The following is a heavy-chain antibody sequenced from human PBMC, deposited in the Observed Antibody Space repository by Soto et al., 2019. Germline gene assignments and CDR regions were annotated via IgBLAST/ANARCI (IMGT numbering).Heavy chain of an antibody. V-gene: IGHV1-24*01. CDR3: ATDLRQQQLVLQDYYYGMDV. D-gene: IGHD6-13*01. J-gene: IGHJ6*02. CDR2: FDPEDGET. Sequence: WASVKVSCKVSGYTLTELSMHWVRQAPGKGLEWMGGFDPEDGETIYAQKFQGRVTMTEDTSTDTAYMELSSLRSEDTAVYYCATDLRQQQLVLQDYYYGMDVWGQGTTVTVSS. CDR1: GYTLTELS.